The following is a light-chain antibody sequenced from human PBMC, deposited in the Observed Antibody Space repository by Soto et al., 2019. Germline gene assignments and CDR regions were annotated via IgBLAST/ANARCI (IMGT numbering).Light chain of an antibody. CDR2: KAS. Sequence: DIQMTQSPSTLSASVGDRVTFTYRASQSISNWLAWYQQKPGKAPKLLIYKASTLGSGVPSRFSGSGSGTEFTLTISSLQADDFAIYYCQQYNGYRLAFGGGTKVDIK. J-gene: IGKJ4*01. V-gene: IGKV1-5*03. CDR1: QSISNW. CDR3: QQYNGYRLA.